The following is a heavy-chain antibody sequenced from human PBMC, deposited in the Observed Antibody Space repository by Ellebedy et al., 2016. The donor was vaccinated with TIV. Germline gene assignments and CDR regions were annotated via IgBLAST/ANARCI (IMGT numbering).Heavy chain of an antibody. J-gene: IGHJ4*02. CDR1: GFALTSYG. D-gene: IGHD2-21*01. Sequence: PGGSLRLSCVASGFALTSYGIHWVRQATGKGLEWVAVIWYDGSKKYYADSVKGRFTISRDNSKNTVFLQMNSLRVEDTAVYYCTRDPIAFDLWGQGTPVTVSS. CDR3: TRDPIAFDL. CDR2: IWYDGSKK. V-gene: IGHV3-33*01.